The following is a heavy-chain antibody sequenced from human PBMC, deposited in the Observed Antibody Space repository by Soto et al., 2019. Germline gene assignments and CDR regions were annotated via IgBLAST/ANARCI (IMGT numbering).Heavy chain of an antibody. CDR1: GFTFSSYA. Sequence: EVHLLESGGGLVQPGGSLRLSCAVSGFTFSSYAMTWLRQTPGKGLEGVSSIAVNADTIHYADSVKGRFTISRDNSKSTLFLQMNSLRAEDTGVYHCARVGRSDSWDMGFDSWGQGTRVTVSS. CDR2: IAVNADTI. J-gene: IGHJ5*01. D-gene: IGHD2-21*02. CDR3: ARVGRSDSWDMGFDS. V-gene: IGHV3-23*01.